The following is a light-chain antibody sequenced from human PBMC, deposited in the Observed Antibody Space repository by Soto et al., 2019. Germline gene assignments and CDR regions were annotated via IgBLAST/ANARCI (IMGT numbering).Light chain of an antibody. Sequence: SYELTQPPSVSMSPGQTASITCSGDKLGDKYASWYQQKPGQSPVLVIYQDHKRPSGIPERFSGSISGNTATLTISGIQATDEGDYYCQAWDSSAAFFGGGTQLTVL. CDR2: QDH. CDR3: QAWDSSAAF. J-gene: IGLJ2*01. V-gene: IGLV3-1*01. CDR1: KLGDKY.